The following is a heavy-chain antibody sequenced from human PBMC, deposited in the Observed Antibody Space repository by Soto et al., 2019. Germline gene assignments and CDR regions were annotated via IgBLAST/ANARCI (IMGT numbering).Heavy chain of an antibody. V-gene: IGHV1-69*01. CDR2: VIPIFGTA. D-gene: IGHD2-15*01. CDR3: ARAQGGSSSLDIYYYYYYGMDV. CDR1: GGTFSSYA. Sequence: QVQLVQSGAEVKKPGSSVKVSCKAPGGTFSSYAISWVRQAPGQGLEWMGGVIPIFGTAKYAPKFQGRVTITADESTSTGYMELRSLRSEDTAVYYCARAQGGSSSLDIYYYYYYGMDVWGQGTTVTVSS. J-gene: IGHJ6*02.